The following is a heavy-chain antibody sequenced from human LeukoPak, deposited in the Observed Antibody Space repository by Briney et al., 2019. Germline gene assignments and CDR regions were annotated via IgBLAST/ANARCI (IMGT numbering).Heavy chain of an antibody. CDR2: INPYLGKT. CDR3: ARDRIAAAVLAY. CDR1: GYNFITYG. J-gene: IGHJ4*02. Sequence: ASVKVSCKASGYNFITYGFSWVRQAPGQGLEWMGWINPYLGKTKYAQKFQGRVTMTTDTSTNTAHMELRSLTSDDTAVYFCARDRIAAAVLAYWGQGTLVTVSS. V-gene: IGHV1-18*01. D-gene: IGHD6-6*01.